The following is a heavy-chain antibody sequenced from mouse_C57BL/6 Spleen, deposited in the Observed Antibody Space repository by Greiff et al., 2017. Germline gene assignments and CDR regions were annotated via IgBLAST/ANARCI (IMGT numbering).Heavy chain of an antibody. CDR1: GFTFSSYG. J-gene: IGHJ3*01. CDR2: ISSGGSYT. V-gene: IGHV5-6*01. D-gene: IGHD3-2*02. CDR3: ASHSSGYGAY. Sequence: EVKLMESGGDLVKPGGSLKLSCAASGFTFSSYGMSWVRQTPDKRLEWVATISSGGSYTCYPDSVKGRFTISRDNAKNTLYLQMSSLKSEDTAMYYCASHSSGYGAYWGQGTLVTVSA.